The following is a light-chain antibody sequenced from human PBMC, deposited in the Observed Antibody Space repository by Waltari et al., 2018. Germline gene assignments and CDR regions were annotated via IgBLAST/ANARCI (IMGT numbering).Light chain of an antibody. CDR2: GAS. CDR3: QQYGNSAPIT. V-gene: IGKV3-20*01. CDR1: QSVSSRW. Sequence: EIVLTQSPGTLSLSPGERVTLSCRASQSVSSRWLAWYQQKPGQAPRLLIYGASSRATGIPDRFSGSGSGTDCTLTIARLEPEDFAMYYCQQYGNSAPITFGQGTRLEIK. J-gene: IGKJ5*01.